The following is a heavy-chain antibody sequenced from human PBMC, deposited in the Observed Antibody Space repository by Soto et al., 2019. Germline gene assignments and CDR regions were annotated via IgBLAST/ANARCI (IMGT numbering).Heavy chain of an antibody. J-gene: IGHJ3*02. CDR3: ARGLSYCSGGSCSHDAFDI. Sequence: SETLSLTCTVSGGSISGYYWSWIRQPPGKGLEWIGEINHSGSTNYNPSLKSRVTISVDTSKNQFSLKLSSVTAADTAVYYCARGLSYCSGGSCSHDAFDIWGQGTMVTVSS. CDR2: INHSGST. V-gene: IGHV4-34*01. CDR1: GGSISGYY. D-gene: IGHD2-15*01.